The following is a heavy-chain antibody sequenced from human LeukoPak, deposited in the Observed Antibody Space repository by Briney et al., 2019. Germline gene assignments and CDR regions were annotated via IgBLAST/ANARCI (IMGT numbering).Heavy chain of an antibody. CDR2: IIVGSGAT. D-gene: IGHD4-17*01. J-gene: IGHJ3*01. CDR3: AAELYGVYTDCCIFHL. V-gene: IGHV1-58*01. Sequence: TSVKVSCKTSGFTFSTSAVQWVRQARGQRLEWIGWIIVGSGATNYAQSLQGRFTITRDMSTNTAYMELSSLGSEDSAVYYCAAELYGVYTDCCIFHLWGQGTMVTVSS. CDR1: GFTFSTSA.